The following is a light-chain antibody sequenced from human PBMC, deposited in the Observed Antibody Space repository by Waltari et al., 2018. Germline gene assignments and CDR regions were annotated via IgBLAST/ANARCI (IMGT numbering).Light chain of an antibody. CDR1: QTVRTTY. J-gene: IGKJ4*01. CDR3: QQYDISPLT. V-gene: IGKV3-20*01. Sequence: EIVLTQSPGTLSLSPGERATLSCRASQTVRTTYLAWYQQKPGQAPTLLIYGASSRATGIPDRFSGSGSVTYFSLTISSLEPEDFAVYYCQQYDISPLTFGGGTKVEIK. CDR2: GAS.